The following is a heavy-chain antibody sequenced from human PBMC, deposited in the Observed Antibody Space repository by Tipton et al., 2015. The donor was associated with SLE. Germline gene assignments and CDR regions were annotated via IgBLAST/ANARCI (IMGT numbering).Heavy chain of an antibody. CDR3: AGGTGAYFDH. CDR2: IRADGSNK. J-gene: IGHJ4*02. D-gene: IGHD3-16*01. CDR1: GFTFWSHD. V-gene: IGHV3-30*02. Sequence: SLRLSCATSGFTFWSHDMGWVRQAPGKGLEWVAFIRADGSNKDYADSVKGRFTISRDNSKNTLYLQMNRLRVEDTAVYYCAGGTGAYFDHWGQGTLVTASS.